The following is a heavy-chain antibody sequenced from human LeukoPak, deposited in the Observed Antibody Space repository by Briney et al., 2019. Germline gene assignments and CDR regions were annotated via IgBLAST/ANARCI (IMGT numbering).Heavy chain of an antibody. Sequence: PAETLSLTCAVYGGPFSGYYWSWIRQPPGKGLEWIGEINHSGSTNYNPSLKSRVTISVDTSKNQFSLKLSSVTAADIAVYYCARGRATYDFWSGQKIDYWGQGTLVTVSS. J-gene: IGHJ4*02. CDR2: INHSGST. CDR3: ARGRATYDFWSGQKIDY. V-gene: IGHV4-34*01. D-gene: IGHD3-3*01. CDR1: GGPFSGYY.